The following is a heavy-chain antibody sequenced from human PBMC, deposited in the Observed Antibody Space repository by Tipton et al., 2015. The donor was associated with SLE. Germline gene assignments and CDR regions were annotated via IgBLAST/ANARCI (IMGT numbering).Heavy chain of an antibody. Sequence: SLRLSCAASGVNFKNYAMNWVRQAPGKGLEWVSIISDSGGSTLYADSVKGRFTISRDNSKNMLYLQMNSLRAEDTAVYYCAKDFFGVVVSANLFDFWGQGTLVTVSS. CDR1: GVNFKNYA. J-gene: IGHJ4*02. CDR3: AKDFFGVVVSANLFDF. CDR2: ISDSGGST. V-gene: IGHV3-23*01. D-gene: IGHD2-21*02.